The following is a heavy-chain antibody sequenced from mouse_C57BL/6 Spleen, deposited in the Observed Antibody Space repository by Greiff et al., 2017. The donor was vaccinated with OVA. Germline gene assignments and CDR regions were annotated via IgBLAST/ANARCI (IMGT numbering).Heavy chain of an antibody. CDR1: GFTFSSYA. D-gene: IGHD2-5*01. Sequence: EVKLVESGGGLVKPGGSLKLSCAASGFTFSSYAMSWVRQTPEKRLEWVATISDGGSYTYYPDNVKGRFTISRDNAKNNLYLQMSHMKSEDTAMYYCARMYSNYFDYWGQGTTRTVSS. J-gene: IGHJ2*01. V-gene: IGHV5-4*03. CDR2: ISDGGSYT. CDR3: ARMYSNYFDY.